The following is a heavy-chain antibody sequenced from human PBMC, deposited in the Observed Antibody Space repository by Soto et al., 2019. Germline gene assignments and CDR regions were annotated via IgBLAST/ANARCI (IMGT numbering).Heavy chain of an antibody. CDR1: GGSISNDY. V-gene: IGHV4-59*01. J-gene: IGHJ4*02. D-gene: IGHD3-3*01. CDR2: VYYSGST. CDR3: ASYNFGVFFDY. Sequence: SEALSLPCSVSGGSISNDYWGWIRQPPGKGLEWIGYVYYSGSTNYNPSLKSRVTISVDTSKKQFSLKLSSVTAADTAVYYCASYNFGVFFDYWGQGTLVTVSS.